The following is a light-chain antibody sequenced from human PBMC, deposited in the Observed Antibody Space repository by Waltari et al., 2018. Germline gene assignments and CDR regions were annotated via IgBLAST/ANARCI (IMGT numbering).Light chain of an antibody. V-gene: IGLV2-14*01. Sequence: QSALTQPASVSGSPGQSLTISCTGTSRDIGGYTYVSWYQQHPGKAPKLLIYEVTKRPSGVSNRFSGSKSGNTASLAISGLQPEDEADYYCSSYTRRNTPSSVFGTGTQVTVL. CDR2: EVT. CDR3: SSYTRRNTPSSV. J-gene: IGLJ1*01. CDR1: SRDIGGYTY.